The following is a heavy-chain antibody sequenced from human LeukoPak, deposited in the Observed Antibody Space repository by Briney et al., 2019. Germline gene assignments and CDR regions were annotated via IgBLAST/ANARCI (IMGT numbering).Heavy chain of an antibody. CDR3: ARRGYGSGYYYVSRTYCFDY. CDR2: INHSGST. CDR1: GGSFNGYY. V-gene: IGHV4-34*01. Sequence: SETLSLTCAVYGGSFNGYYWRWIRQPPGKGLEWIGEINHSGSTNYKPSLKSRATISVDTSKNQFSLKLSSVTAADTAVYYCARRGYGSGYYYVSRTYCFDYWCQGFLVTVSS. D-gene: IGHD3-22*01. J-gene: IGHJ4*02.